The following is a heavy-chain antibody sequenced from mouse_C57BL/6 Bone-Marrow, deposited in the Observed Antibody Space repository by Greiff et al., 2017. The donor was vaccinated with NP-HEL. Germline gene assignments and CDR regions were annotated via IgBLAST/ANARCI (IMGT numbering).Heavy chain of an antibody. CDR2: INPNNGGT. CDR1: GYTFTDYN. CDR3: ARSGGWLYYYAMDY. J-gene: IGHJ4*01. Sequence: EVQLQQSGPELVKPGASVKIPCKASGYTFTDYNMDWVKQSHGKSLEWIGDINPNNGGTIYNQKFKGKATLTVDKSSSTAYMELRSLTSEDTAVYYCARSGGWLYYYAMDYWGQGTSVTVSS. D-gene: IGHD2-3*01. V-gene: IGHV1-18*01.